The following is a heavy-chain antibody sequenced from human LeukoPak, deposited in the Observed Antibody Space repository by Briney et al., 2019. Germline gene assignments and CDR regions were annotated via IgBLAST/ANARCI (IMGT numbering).Heavy chain of an antibody. V-gene: IGHV3-23*01. D-gene: IGHD3-3*01. Sequence: GGSLRLSCAASGFTFSSYAMSWVRQAPGKGLQWVSAISGSGGSTYYADSVKGRFTISRDNSKNTLYLQMNSLRAEDTAVYYCAKPPFGVVIMTPLDYWGQGTLVTVSS. J-gene: IGHJ4*02. CDR2: ISGSGGST. CDR1: GFTFSSYA. CDR3: AKPPFGVVIMTPLDY.